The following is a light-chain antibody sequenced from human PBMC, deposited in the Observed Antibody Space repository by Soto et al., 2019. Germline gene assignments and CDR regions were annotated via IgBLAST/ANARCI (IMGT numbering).Light chain of an antibody. Sequence: DIQMTQSPSTLSASIGDRVTITCRASQTIFDRLAWYQQKPGKPPKVLIYDASTLEGGVPSRFSGSGSGTEFTLTISSLQPDDFAADWCQQYLSTSLTFGGGTKMEI. CDR3: QQYLSTSLT. V-gene: IGKV1-5*01. CDR2: DAS. CDR1: QTIFDR. J-gene: IGKJ4*01.